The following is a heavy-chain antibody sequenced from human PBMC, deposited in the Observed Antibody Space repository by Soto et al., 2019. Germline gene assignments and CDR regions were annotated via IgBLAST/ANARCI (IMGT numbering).Heavy chain of an antibody. J-gene: IGHJ4*02. V-gene: IGHV3-30*18. D-gene: IGHD1-26*01. CDR1: GFTFSHYA. CDR3: AKDGSHNFDY. Sequence: QVQLVESGGGVVQPGRSLRLSCAASGFTFSHYAMHWVRQAPGKGLAWVALTSYDGSHDYYADSVNGRFTIARDNSKNTLYQQMNSLRAAYTAVEYCAKDGSHNFDYWGQGTLVTVSS. CDR2: TSYDGSHD.